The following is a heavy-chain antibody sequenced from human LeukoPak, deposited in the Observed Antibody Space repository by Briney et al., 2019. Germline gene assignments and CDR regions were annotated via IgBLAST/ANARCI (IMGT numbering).Heavy chain of an antibody. CDR1: GFTFSSYW. V-gene: IGHV3-74*01. Sequence: QPGGSLRLSCAGSGFTFSSYWMHWVRQAAGKGLVWVSRIKSDGSSTSYADSVKGRFTIARDNAKNTLYLQMNSLRPEDTAVYYCARNDYLEDWGQGTLVTVPS. CDR3: ARNDYLED. J-gene: IGHJ1*01. CDR2: IKSDGSST.